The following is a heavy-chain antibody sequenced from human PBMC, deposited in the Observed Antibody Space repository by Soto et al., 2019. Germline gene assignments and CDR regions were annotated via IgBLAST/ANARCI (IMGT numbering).Heavy chain of an antibody. CDR1: GGSISSSSYY. CDR2: IYYSGST. J-gene: IGHJ6*02. V-gene: IGHV4-39*01. Sequence: PSETLSLTCTVSGGSISSSSYYWGWIRQPPGKGLEWIGSIYYSGSTYYNPSLKSRVTISVDTSKNQFSLKLSSVTAADTAVYYCARIEYSSGWDNYYYYGMDVWGQGTTVT. CDR3: ARIEYSSGWDNYYYYGMDV. D-gene: IGHD6-19*01.